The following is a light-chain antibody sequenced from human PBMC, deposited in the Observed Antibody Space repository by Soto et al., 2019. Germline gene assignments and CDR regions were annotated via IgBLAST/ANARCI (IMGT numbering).Light chain of an antibody. CDR1: QSVGGN. Sequence: TQCPGNLYLSHGERATLSCRAIQSVGGNYLTWYQQKPGQAPRLLIYGASTRATGIPARFSGSGSGTEFTLTISSLQSEDFAVYYCQQYNNWPPWTFGQGTKVDI. J-gene: IGKJ1*01. CDR2: GAS. V-gene: IGKV3-15*01. CDR3: QQYNNWPPWT.